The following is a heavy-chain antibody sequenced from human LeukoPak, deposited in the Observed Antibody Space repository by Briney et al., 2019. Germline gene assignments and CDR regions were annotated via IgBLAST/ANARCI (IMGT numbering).Heavy chain of an antibody. CDR1: GFTFSSYA. V-gene: IGHV3-30-3*01. CDR3: ARDQDRYSSR. Sequence: QPGGSLRLSCAASGFTFSSYAMHWVRQAPGKGLEWVAVISYDGSNKYYADSVKGRFTISRDNSKNTLYLQMNSLRAEDTAVYYCARDQDRYSSRWGQGTLVTVSS. J-gene: IGHJ4*02. D-gene: IGHD6-13*01. CDR2: ISYDGSNK.